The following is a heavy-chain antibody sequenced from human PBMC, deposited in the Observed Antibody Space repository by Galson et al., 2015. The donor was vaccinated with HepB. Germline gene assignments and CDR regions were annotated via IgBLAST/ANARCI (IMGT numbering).Heavy chain of an antibody. D-gene: IGHD2-8*01. CDR3: AKDQDCTKSVCYTYFYNGMDV. Sequence: LRLSCAASKFSFSDYAMSWVRQAPGKGLEWLSFISGSGISTYYANSVKGRFTISRDNSNNMLYLQMNSLRAEDTAVYYCAKDQDCTKSVCYTYFYNGMDVWGQGTTVTVSS. CDR1: KFSFSDYA. J-gene: IGHJ6*02. CDR2: ISGSGIST. V-gene: IGHV3-23*01.